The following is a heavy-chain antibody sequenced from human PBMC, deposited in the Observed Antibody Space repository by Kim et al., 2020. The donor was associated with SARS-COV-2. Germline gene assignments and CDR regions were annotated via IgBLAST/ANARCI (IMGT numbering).Heavy chain of an antibody. J-gene: IGHJ2*01. CDR3: AKGGGTMIVRFDFDL. D-gene: IGHD3-22*01. CDR1: GFTFSSYA. V-gene: IGHV3-33*06. Sequence: GGSLRLSCAASGFTFSSYAMHWVRQAPGKGLEWVAVIWYDGSNKYYADSVKGRFTISRDNSKNTLYLQMNSLRAEDTAVYYCAKGGGTMIVRFDFDLWGRGTLVTVSS. CDR2: IWYDGSNK.